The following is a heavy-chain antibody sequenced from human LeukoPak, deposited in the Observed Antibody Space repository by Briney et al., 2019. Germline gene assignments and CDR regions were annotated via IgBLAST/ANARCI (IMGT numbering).Heavy chain of an antibody. Sequence: ASVKVYCKASGYTFTGYYLQWLRQAPGQGLEWMGRINPNSGGTNYAQKFQGRVTMTRDTSISTAYMELSRLRSDDTAVYYCARGDASGMDVWGQGTTVTVSS. D-gene: IGHD5-24*01. V-gene: IGHV1-2*06. CDR1: GYTFTGYY. J-gene: IGHJ6*02. CDR2: INPNSGGT. CDR3: ARGDASGMDV.